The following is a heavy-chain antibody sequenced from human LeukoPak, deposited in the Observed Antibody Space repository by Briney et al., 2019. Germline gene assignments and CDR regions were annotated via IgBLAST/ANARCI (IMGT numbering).Heavy chain of an antibody. V-gene: IGHV3-30*03. D-gene: IGHD4-23*01. CDR1: GFTFSSYS. Sequence: GGSLRLSCAASGFTFSSYSMNWARQAPGKGLEWVAVISYDGSNKYYADSVKGRFTISRDNSKNTLYLQMNGLRAEDTAVYYCAAIGYGGNRPLDYWGQGTLVTVSS. CDR2: ISYDGSNK. J-gene: IGHJ4*02. CDR3: AAIGYGGNRPLDY.